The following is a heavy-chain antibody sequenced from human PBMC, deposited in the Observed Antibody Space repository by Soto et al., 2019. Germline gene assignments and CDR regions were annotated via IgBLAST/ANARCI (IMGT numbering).Heavy chain of an antibody. D-gene: IGHD6-13*01. J-gene: IGHJ5*02. CDR2: INYSGIT. Sequence: SDTLSLTCSVSGGYISGGDYYWSWIRQPPGKGLECIGYINYSGITYYTPSLKSRLTMSVDASKNQFSLRLTSMTAADTAVYYCVASLAASGLNWLDPWGRGTLVTVSS. V-gene: IGHV4-30-4*02. CDR3: VASLAASGLNWLDP. CDR1: GGYISGGDYY.